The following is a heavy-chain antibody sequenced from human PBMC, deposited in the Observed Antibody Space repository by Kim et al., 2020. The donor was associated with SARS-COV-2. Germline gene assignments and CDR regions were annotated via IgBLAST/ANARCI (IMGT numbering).Heavy chain of an antibody. D-gene: IGHD6-19*01. J-gene: IGHJ6*02. CDR3: AKDSVAGLDPYYYYGMGV. CDR2: ISGSGGST. Sequence: GGSLRLSCAASGFTFSSYAMSWVRQAPGKGLEWVSAISGSGGSTYYADSVKGRFTNPRDNSKNTLYLEMNSLRAEETAVYYCAKDSVAGLDPYYYYGMGVWGQGSTVTVSS. V-gene: IGHV3-23*01. CDR1: GFTFSSYA.